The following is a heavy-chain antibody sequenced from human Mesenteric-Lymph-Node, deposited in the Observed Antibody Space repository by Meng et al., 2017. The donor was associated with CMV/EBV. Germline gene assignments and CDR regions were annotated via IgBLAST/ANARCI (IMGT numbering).Heavy chain of an antibody. CDR1: GFTFTGSA. J-gene: IGHJ4*02. D-gene: IGHD2-2*01. V-gene: IGHV1-58*01. CDR3: AADGSPHYCSSTSCSPFDY. Sequence: SVKVSCKASGFTFTGSAVQWVRQARGQRLEWIGWIVVGSGNTNYAQKFQERVTITRDMSTSTAYMELSSLRSEDTAVYYCAADGSPHYCSSTSCSPFDYWGQGTLVTVSS. CDR2: IVVGSGNT.